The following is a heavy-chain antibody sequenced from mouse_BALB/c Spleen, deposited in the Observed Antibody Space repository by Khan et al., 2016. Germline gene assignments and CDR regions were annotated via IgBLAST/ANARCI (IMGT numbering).Heavy chain of an antibody. CDR1: GYSITSGYS. CDR3: ARWDYEEIFAY. CDR2: IHYSGST. V-gene: IGHV3-1*02. Sequence: EVQLQESGPDLVKPSQSLSLTCTVTGYSITSGYSWHWIRQFPGNKLEWMGYIHYSGSTNYNPSLKSRISITRDTSKKPFFLQLNSVTTEDTATYYCARWDYEEIFAYWGQGTLVTVAA. D-gene: IGHD1-1*01. J-gene: IGHJ3*01.